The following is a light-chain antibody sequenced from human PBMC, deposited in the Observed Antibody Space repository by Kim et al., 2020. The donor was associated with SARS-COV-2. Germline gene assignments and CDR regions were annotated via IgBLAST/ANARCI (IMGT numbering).Light chain of an antibody. Sequence: LSPGQTASITCSGDKLGDKYACWYQQKPGQAPVLVIYQDSKRPSGIPERFSGSNSGNTATLTISGTQAMDEADYYCQAWDSSTVVFGGGTQLTVL. CDR2: QDS. CDR1: KLGDKY. CDR3: QAWDSSTVV. J-gene: IGLJ2*01. V-gene: IGLV3-1*01.